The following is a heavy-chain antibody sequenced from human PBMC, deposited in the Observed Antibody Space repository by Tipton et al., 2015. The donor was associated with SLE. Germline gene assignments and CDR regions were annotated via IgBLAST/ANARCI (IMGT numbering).Heavy chain of an antibody. V-gene: IGHV3-30-3*01. D-gene: IGHD6-13*01. J-gene: IGHJ4*02. CDR2: ISYDGSNK. CDR1: GFTFSSYA. Sequence: SLRLSCAASGFTFSSYAMHWVRQAPGKGLEWVAVISYDGSNKYYADSVKGRFTISRDNSKNTLYLQMNSLRAEDTAVYYCARDPPGYSSSWFFDYWGQGTLVTVSS. CDR3: ARDPPGYSSSWFFDY.